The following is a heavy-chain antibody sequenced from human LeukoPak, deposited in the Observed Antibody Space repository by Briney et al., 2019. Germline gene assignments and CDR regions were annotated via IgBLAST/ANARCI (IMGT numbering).Heavy chain of an antibody. D-gene: IGHD3-10*01. V-gene: IGHV4-4*09. CDR2: IYTSGST. Sequence: SETLSLTCTVSGGSISSYYWSWIRQPPGKGLEWIGYIYTSGSTNYNPSLKSRVTISVDTSKNQFSLKLSSVTAADTAVYYCARVRRYGSGTSHGAFDIWGQGTMVTVSS. CDR1: GGSISSYY. J-gene: IGHJ3*02. CDR3: ARVRRYGSGTSHGAFDI.